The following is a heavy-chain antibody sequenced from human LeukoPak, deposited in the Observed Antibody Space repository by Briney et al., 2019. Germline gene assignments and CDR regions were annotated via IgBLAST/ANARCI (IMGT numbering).Heavy chain of an antibody. CDR3: ARDNSSYYDFWSGYYSRYYMDV. CDR1: GFNFSSYS. CDR2: ISSSSSYI. Sequence: GGSLRLSCAASGFNFSSYSMNWVRQAPGKGLEWVSSISSSSSYIYYADSVKGRFTISRDNAKNSLYLQMYSLRAKDTAVYYCARDNSSYYDFWSGYYSRYYMDVWGKGTTVTVSS. J-gene: IGHJ6*03. V-gene: IGHV3-21*01. D-gene: IGHD3-3*01.